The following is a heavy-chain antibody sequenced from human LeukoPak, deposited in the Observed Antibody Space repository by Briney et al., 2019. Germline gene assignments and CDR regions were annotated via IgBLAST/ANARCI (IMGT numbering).Heavy chain of an antibody. Sequence: PGRSPRLSCAASGFTFSSYGIHWVRQAPGKGLEWVAIISYDGSNKYYADSVKGRFTISRDNSKNTLYLQMNSLRAEDTAVYYCAKDGIVVSYFDYWGQGTLVTVSS. CDR3: AKDGIVVSYFDY. D-gene: IGHD3-22*01. CDR1: GFTFSSYG. CDR2: ISYDGSNK. V-gene: IGHV3-30*18. J-gene: IGHJ4*02.